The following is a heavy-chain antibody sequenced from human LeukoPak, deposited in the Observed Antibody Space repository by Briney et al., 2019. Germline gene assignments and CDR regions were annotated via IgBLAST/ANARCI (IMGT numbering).Heavy chain of an antibody. V-gene: IGHV5-51*01. Sequence: GESLKISCKGSGYSFTSYWIGWVRQMHGKGLEWMGIIYPGDSDTRYSPSFQGQVTISADKSISTAYLQWSSLKASDTAMYYCARLSKVRGVPAAFYFDYWGQGTLVTVSS. J-gene: IGHJ4*02. CDR3: ARLSKVRGVPAAFYFDY. CDR1: GYSFTSYW. D-gene: IGHD3-10*01. CDR2: IYPGDSDT.